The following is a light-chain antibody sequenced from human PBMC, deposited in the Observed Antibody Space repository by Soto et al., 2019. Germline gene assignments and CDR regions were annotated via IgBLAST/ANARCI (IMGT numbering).Light chain of an antibody. CDR2: DAS. J-gene: IGKJ1*01. CDR1: QSVSSNY. Sequence: DIVMTQSPATLSLSPGERATLSCRASQSVSSNYLAWYQQKPGQAPRLLIYDASSRATGIPDRFSGSGSGTDFTLTISRLEPEDFAVYYCQQYGNSPPWTFGQGTKVEIK. V-gene: IGKV3-20*01. CDR3: QQYGNSPPWT.